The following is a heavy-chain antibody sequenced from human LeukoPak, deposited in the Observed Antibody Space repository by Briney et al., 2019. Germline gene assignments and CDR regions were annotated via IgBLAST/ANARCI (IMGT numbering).Heavy chain of an antibody. D-gene: IGHD5-18*01. CDR1: LYTFTPYA. Sequence: APVNVSCKASLYTFTPYAISWVRQAPGQELEWIGWISAYKGNTKYAQKLQGRVTMTTDTSTSKAYMELRSLRSDDAAVYYCARATSLGTAILMDYYYGMDVWGKGTTVTVSS. J-gene: IGHJ6*04. CDR3: ARATSLGTAILMDYYYGMDV. CDR2: ISAYKGNT. V-gene: IGHV1-18*04.